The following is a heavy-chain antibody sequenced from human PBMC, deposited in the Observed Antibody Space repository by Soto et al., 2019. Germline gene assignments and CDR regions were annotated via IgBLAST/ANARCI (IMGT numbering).Heavy chain of an antibody. J-gene: IGHJ4*02. V-gene: IGHV3-30-3*01. D-gene: IGHD6-13*01. CDR1: GFTFSSYA. CDR2: ISYDGSNK. Sequence: GGSLRLSCAASGFTFSSYAMHWVRQAPGKGLEWVAVISYDGSNKYYADSVKGRFTISRDNSKNTLYLQMNSLRAEDTAVYYCARDLGQQLGRLGFDYWGQGTLVTVSS. CDR3: ARDLGQQLGRLGFDY.